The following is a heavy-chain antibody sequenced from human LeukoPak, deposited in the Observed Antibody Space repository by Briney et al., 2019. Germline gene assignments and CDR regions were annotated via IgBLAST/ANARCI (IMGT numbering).Heavy chain of an antibody. Sequence: SETLSLTCAVYGGSFSGYYWSWIRQPAGKGLEWIGRIYTSGSTNYNPSLKSRVTISVDTSKNQFSLKLSSVTAADTAVYYCARDHNYYDSSGYYYWFDPWGQGTLVTVSS. J-gene: IGHJ5*02. CDR1: GGSFSGYY. D-gene: IGHD3-22*01. CDR3: ARDHNYYDSSGYYYWFDP. CDR2: IYTSGST. V-gene: IGHV4-4*07.